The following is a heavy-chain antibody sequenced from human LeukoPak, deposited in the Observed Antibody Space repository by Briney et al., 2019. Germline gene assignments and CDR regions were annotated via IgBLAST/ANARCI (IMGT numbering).Heavy chain of an antibody. J-gene: IGHJ6*02. D-gene: IGHD6-6*01. CDR2: IGIAGDT. CDR1: GFTFSSYD. Sequence: GGSLRLSCAASGFTFSSYDMHWVRQVTGKGLEWVSGIGIAGDTYYPGSVKGRFTISRESAKNSLYLQMNSLRAEDTAVYYCARAQWAARRYYYYGMDVWGQGTTVTVSS. V-gene: IGHV3-13*01. CDR3: ARAQWAARRYYYYGMDV.